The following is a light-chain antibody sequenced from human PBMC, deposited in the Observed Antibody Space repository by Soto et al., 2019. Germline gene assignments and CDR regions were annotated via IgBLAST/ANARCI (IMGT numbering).Light chain of an antibody. CDR2: SAY. V-gene: IGKV1-39*01. CDR3: QQSYNFPRT. CDR1: QNIDTY. J-gene: IGKJ1*01. Sequence: DIQMTQSPSSLSASVGDRVTITCRASQNIDTYLNWYLQKPGQAPKLLISSAYSLQSGVSPRFSGGGSGTDFTLTISTLQPEDFATYYCQQSYNFPRTFGQGTTV.